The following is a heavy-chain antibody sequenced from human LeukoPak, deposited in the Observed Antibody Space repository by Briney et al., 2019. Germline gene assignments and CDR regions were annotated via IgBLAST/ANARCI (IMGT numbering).Heavy chain of an antibody. CDR2: IKPDGSEQ. CDR3: AKQGAYFFDY. Sequence: GGSLRLSCEASGFNLSSYWMSWVRQAPGKGLEYVATIKPDGSEQLYVGSAKGRFTIFKDSAKNSVFLQINSLRAEDTAMYYCAKQGAYFFDYWGQGTLVTVSS. V-gene: IGHV3-7*01. J-gene: IGHJ4*02. CDR1: GFNLSSYW.